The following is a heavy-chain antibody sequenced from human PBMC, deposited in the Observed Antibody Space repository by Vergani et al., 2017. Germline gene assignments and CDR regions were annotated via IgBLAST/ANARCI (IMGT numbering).Heavy chain of an antibody. D-gene: IGHD3-22*01. Sequence: EVQLVESGGGLVQPGGSLRLSCAASGFTFSSYWMSWVRQAPGKGLEWVANIKQDGSEKYYVDSVKGRFTISRDNAKNSLYLQMNSLRAEDTAVYYCARGGRYYYDSSGYYVEYYFDYWGQGTLVTVSS. CDR3: ARGGRYYYDSSGYYVEYYFDY. CDR2: IKQDGSEK. CDR1: GFTFSSYW. V-gene: IGHV3-7*01. J-gene: IGHJ4*02.